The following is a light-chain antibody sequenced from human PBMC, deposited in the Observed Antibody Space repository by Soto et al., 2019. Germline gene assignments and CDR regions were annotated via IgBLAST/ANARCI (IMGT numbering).Light chain of an antibody. V-gene: IGKV1-5*03. CDR3: QHYKSYPWT. Sequence: DIQMTQSPSTLSASVGDRVTITCRASQRISYYLAWYQQKPGKAPNLLIYKASSLETGVPSRFSGSESGTEFTLTISSLQPDDFATYYCQHYKSYPWTFGQGTKVEIK. J-gene: IGKJ1*01. CDR2: KAS. CDR1: QRISYY.